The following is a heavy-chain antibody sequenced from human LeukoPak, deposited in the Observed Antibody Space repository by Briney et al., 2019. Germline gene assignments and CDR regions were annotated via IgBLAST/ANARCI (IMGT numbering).Heavy chain of an antibody. CDR2: ISYDGSNK. J-gene: IGHJ4*02. CDR1: GFTFSSYG. V-gene: IGHV3-30*18. Sequence: PGGSLRLSCAASGFTFSSYGMHWVRQAPGKGLEWVAVISYDGSNKYYADSVKGRFTISRDNSKNTLYLQMNSLRAEDTAVYYCAKDRSRLRGSVDYWGQGTLVTVSS. D-gene: IGHD4-23*01. CDR3: AKDRSRLRGSVDY.